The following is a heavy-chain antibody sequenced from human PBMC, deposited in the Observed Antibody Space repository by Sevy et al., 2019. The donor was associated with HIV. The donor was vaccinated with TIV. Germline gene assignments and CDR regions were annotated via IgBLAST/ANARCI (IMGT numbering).Heavy chain of an antibody. CDR3: KREGCSRPHDY. V-gene: IGHV3-23*01. CDR2: LSFGCGKI. Sequence: GGSLRLSCAASGFAFYEYSMSWVRQAPGKGLEWVATLSFGCGKINYADSVKGRFTISRDNSKNSFYLQLDNLRVGDTAIYYCKREGCSRPHDYCGQGTRVTVSA. J-gene: IGHJ4*02. CDR1: GFAFYEYS. D-gene: IGHD3-10*02.